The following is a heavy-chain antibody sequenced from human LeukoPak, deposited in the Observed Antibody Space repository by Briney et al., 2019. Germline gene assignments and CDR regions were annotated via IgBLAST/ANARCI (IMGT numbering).Heavy chain of an antibody. V-gene: IGHV1-2*02. D-gene: IGHD2-2*01. CDR2: INPNSGGT. J-gene: IGHJ4*02. Sequence: ASVKVPCKASGYTFTGYYMHWVRQAPGQGLEWMGWINPNSGGTNYAQKFQGRVTMTRDTSISTAYMELSRLRSDDTAVYYCARGQWRSAAAIDYWGQGTLVTVSS. CDR1: GYTFTGYY. CDR3: ARGQWRSAAAIDY.